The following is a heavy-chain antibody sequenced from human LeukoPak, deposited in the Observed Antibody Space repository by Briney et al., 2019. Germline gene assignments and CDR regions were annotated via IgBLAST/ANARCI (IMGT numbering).Heavy chain of an antibody. CDR1: GGSISSTSYY. CDR3: ARSQQLVRKGWFDP. CDR2: IYYSGST. Sequence: PSETLSLTCTVSGGSISSTSYYWGWIRQPPGKGLEWIGSIYYSGSTYYNPSLKSRVTISVDTSKNQFSLKLSSVTAADTAVYYCARSQQLVRKGWFDPWGQGTLVTASS. J-gene: IGHJ5*02. D-gene: IGHD6-13*01. V-gene: IGHV4-39*01.